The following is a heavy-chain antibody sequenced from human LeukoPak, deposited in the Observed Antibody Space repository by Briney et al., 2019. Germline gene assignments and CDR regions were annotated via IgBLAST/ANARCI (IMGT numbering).Heavy chain of an antibody. CDR1: GFTVSSNY. Sequence: GGSLRLSCAASGFTVSSNYISWVRQAPGKGLEWVSVIYSGGSTYYADSVKGRFTISRDNSKNTLYLQMNSLRAEDTAVYYCARDQARYCSGGSCSYFDYWGQGTLVTVSS. CDR2: IYSGGST. D-gene: IGHD2-15*01. V-gene: IGHV3-66*01. J-gene: IGHJ4*02. CDR3: ARDQARYCSGGSCSYFDY.